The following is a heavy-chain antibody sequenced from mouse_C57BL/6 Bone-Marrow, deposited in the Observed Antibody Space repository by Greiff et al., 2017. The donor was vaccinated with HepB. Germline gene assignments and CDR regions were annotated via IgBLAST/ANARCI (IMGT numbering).Heavy chain of an antibody. Sequence: VKLMESGPELVKPGASVKISCKASGYAFSSSWMNWVKQRPGKGLEWIGRIYPGDGDTNYNGKFKGKATLTADKSSSTAYMQLSSLTSEDSAVYFCARSGNWERYFDYWGQGTTLTVSS. CDR2: IYPGDGDT. CDR1: GYAFSSSW. D-gene: IGHD4-1*01. V-gene: IGHV1-82*01. CDR3: ARSGNWERYFDY. J-gene: IGHJ2*01.